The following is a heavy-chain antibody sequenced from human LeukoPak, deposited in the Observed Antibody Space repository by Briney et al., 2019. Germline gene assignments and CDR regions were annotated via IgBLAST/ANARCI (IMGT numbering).Heavy chain of an antibody. Sequence: ASVKVSCKASGYTFTGYYMYWVRQAPGQGLEWMGWINPNSGGTNYAQKFQGRVTMTRDTSISTAYMELSRLRSDDTAVYYCARDATSYGDYAGDWFDPWGQGTLVTVSS. V-gene: IGHV1-2*02. CDR2: INPNSGGT. CDR1: GYTFTGYY. J-gene: IGHJ5*02. CDR3: ARDATSYGDYAGDWFDP. D-gene: IGHD4-17*01.